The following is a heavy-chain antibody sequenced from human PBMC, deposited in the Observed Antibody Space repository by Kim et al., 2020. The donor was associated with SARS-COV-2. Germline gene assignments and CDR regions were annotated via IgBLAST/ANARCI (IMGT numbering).Heavy chain of an antibody. J-gene: IGHJ6*02. CDR3: ARGPLAHNNNWYSSYYGMDV. CDR2: ISYDGSAK. D-gene: IGHD1-1*01. Sequence: GGSLRLSCAPSGFTFSNYAMHWVRQAPGKGLDWVAVISYDGSAKYYADSVKGRFTISRDNSKNSLYVQMNSLRVEDTAVYFCARGPLAHNNNWYSSYYGMDVWGQGTTVTVSS. V-gene: IGHV3-30*04. CDR1: GFTFSNYA.